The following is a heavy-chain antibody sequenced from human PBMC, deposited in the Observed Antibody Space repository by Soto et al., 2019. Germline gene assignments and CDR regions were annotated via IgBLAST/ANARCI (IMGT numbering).Heavy chain of an antibody. CDR1: GYTSASYG. V-gene: IGHV1-18*01. J-gene: IGHJ4*02. CDR2: ISTSNGNK. D-gene: IGHD2-15*01. CDR3: ARGPGAASFDF. Sequence: GASVKVSCKASGYTSASYGITWLRQAPGEGLEWVGWISTSNGNKLYAQKLQGRLTMTTDTSTSTAYVDLTTLRSDVTAVYFCARGPGAASFDFWAQGTLVTVSS.